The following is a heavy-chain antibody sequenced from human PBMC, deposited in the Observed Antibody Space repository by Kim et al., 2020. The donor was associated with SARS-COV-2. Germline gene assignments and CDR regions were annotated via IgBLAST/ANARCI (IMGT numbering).Heavy chain of an antibody. CDR3: ARDAVATFYDYTWGSYRPPSEGRMDV. V-gene: IGHV3-30*04. CDR2: ISYDENNK. J-gene: IGHJ6*02. CDR1: GFTFSYYS. D-gene: IGHD3-16*02. Sequence: GGSLRLSCAASGFTFSYYSMHWVRQPPGKGLEWVALISYDENNKYYTDSVNGRFTISRDNSKNMLYLQMSSLTAADTAVYYCARDAVATFYDYTWGSYRPPSEGRMDVWGQGTTVTVSS.